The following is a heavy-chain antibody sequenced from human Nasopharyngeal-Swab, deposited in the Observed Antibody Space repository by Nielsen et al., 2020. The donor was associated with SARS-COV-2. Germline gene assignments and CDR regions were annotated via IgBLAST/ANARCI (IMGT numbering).Heavy chain of an antibody. CDR3: AKGQWELLRGYYFDY. J-gene: IGHJ4*02. CDR1: GFTFSSYA. V-gene: IGHV3-23*01. D-gene: IGHD1-26*01. CDR2: ISGSGGST. Sequence: GGSLRLSCAASGFTFSSYALSWVRQPPGKGLEWVSVISGSGGSTYYADSVKGRFTISRDNSKNTLYLQMNSLRAEDTAVYYCAKGQWELLRGYYFDYWGQGTLVTVSS.